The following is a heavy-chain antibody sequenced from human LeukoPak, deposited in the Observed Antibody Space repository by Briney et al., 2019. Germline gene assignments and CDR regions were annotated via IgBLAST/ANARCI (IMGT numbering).Heavy chain of an antibody. CDR1: LFTFSIYC. Sequence: GRTLRLSCAASLFTFSIYCIHWVRDAPGRGLVWVSGINSDGRSTSYADSGKGRFTISRDNAKNTLYLQMNSLRAEDTAVYYCSRVPLGQIIWGQGTLVTVSS. CDR2: INSDGRST. D-gene: IGHD3-16*01. V-gene: IGHV3-74*01. J-gene: IGHJ4*02. CDR3: SRVPLGQII.